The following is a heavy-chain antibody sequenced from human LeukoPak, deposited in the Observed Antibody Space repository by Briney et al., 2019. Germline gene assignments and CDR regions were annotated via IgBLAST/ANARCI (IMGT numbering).Heavy chain of an antibody. J-gene: IGHJ4*02. Sequence: ASVKVSCKASGYTFTGYYMHWVRQAPGQGLEWMGWINPDSGGTNFAQKFQGRVTMTRDTSISTGYMELSRLRSDDTAVYYCGRDFRDSLDYWGQGTLVTVSS. V-gene: IGHV1-2*02. CDR3: GRDFRDSLDY. CDR1: GYTFTGYY. CDR2: INPDSGGT.